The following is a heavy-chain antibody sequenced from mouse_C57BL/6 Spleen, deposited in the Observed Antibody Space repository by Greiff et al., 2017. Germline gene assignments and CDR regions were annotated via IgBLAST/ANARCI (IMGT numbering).Heavy chain of an antibody. Sequence: VQLQQPGAELVKPGASVKLSCKASGYTFTSYWMHWVKQRPGQGLEWIGMIHPNSGSTNYNEKFKSKATLTVDKSSSTAYMQLSSLTSEDSAVYDCARSGELGQGHFDYWGQGTTLTVSS. V-gene: IGHV1-64*01. J-gene: IGHJ2*01. CDR3: ARSGELGQGHFDY. CDR2: IHPNSGST. CDR1: GYTFTSYW. D-gene: IGHD4-1*01.